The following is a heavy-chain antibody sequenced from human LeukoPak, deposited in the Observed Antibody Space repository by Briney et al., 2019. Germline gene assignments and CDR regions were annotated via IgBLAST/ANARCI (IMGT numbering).Heavy chain of an antibody. J-gene: IGHJ4*02. V-gene: IGHV4-61*01. CDR2: IYYSGST. D-gene: IGHD6-19*01. CDR1: GGSVSSGSYY. CDR3: AVYSSGWYFDY. Sequence: PSETLSLTCTVSGGSVSSGSYYWSWIRQPPGTGLEWIGYIYYSGSTNYNPSLKSRVTISVDTSKNQFSLKLSSVTAADTAVYYCAVYSSGWYFDYWGQGTLVTVSS.